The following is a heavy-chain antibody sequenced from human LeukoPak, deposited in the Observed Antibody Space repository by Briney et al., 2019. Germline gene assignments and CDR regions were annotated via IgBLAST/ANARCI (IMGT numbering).Heavy chain of an antibody. J-gene: IGHJ4*02. Sequence: ASVKVSCKASGYTFTSYDINWVRQATGQGLEWMGWINPNSGGTNYAQKFQGRVTMTRDTSISTAYMELSRLRSDDTAVYYCARDRRGVDLVYWGQGTLVTVSS. V-gene: IGHV1-2*02. CDR2: INPNSGGT. CDR3: ARDRRGVDLVY. CDR1: GYTFTSYD. D-gene: IGHD5-12*01.